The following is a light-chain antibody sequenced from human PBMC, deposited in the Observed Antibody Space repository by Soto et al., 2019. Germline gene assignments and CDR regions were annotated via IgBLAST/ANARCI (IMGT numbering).Light chain of an antibody. CDR1: DSNIGSNP. CDR2: GNI. J-gene: IGLJ1*01. V-gene: IGLV1-44*01. Sequence: QSVLTQPPSASGTPGQRVSISCSGGDSNIGSNPVNWYQQLPGTAPKLLIYGNIVRPSGVPDRFSGSKSGTSASLAISGLQSEDEAEYYCAVWDDGRNGPLDVFGSGTKLTVL. CDR3: AVWDDGRNGPLDV.